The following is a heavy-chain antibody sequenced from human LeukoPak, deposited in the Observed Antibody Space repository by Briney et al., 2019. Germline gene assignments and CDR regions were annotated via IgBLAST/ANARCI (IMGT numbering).Heavy chain of an antibody. CDR2: IWYDGSNK. CDR1: GFTFSSYG. CDR3: ARDHGVVITECYFDY. Sequence: GRSLRLSCAAAGFTFSSYGMHWVRQAPGKGLEWVAVIWYDGSNKYYADSAKGRFTISRDNSKNTLYLQMNSLRAEDTAVYYCARDHGVVITECYFDYWGQGTLVTVSS. J-gene: IGHJ4*02. D-gene: IGHD3-22*01. V-gene: IGHV3-33*01.